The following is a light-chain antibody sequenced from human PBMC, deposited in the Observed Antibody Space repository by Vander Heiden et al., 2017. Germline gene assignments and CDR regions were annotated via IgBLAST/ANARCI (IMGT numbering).Light chain of an antibody. J-gene: IGLJ2*01. CDR2: ANA. CDR3: QSYDRGLSGSKVV. V-gene: IGLV1-40*01. Sequence: QSVPTQPPSASAAPGQRVTTSCTGSSSNIGACYDVHWSQQPPGQATRHLIFANANRPSRVPDRFSGSKSGTSASLAITGLRAEDEADYYCQSYDRGLSGSKVVFGGGTKLTVL. CDR1: SSNIGACYD.